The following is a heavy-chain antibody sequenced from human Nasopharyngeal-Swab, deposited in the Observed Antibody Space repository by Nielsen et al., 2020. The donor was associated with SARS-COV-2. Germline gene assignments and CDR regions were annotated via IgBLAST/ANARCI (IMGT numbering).Heavy chain of an antibody. J-gene: IGHJ6*02. V-gene: IGHV3-23*01. Sequence: GVLKISCAASGFTFSSYAMSWVRQAPGKGLEWVSAISGSGGSTYYADSVKGRFTISRDNSKNTLDLQMNSLRAEDTAIYYCAKDRDSGDDSGEYYHYYGMDVWGQGTTVTVSS. CDR3: AKDRDSGDDSGEYYHYYGMDV. CDR2: ISGSGGST. D-gene: IGHD5-12*01. CDR1: GFTFSSYA.